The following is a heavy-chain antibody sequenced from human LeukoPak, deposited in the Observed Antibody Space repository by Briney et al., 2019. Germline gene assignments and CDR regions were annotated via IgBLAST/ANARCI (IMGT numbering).Heavy chain of an antibody. Sequence: KPSETLSLTCAVYGGSFSGYYWSWIRQPPGKGLEWIGEINHSGSTNYNPSLKSRVTISVDTSKNQFSLKLSSVTAADTAVYYCARSGGRLAMIVVVRAGGAFDIWGQGTMVTVSS. CDR3: ARSGGRLAMIVVVRAGGAFDI. V-gene: IGHV4-34*01. J-gene: IGHJ3*02. CDR2: INHSGST. D-gene: IGHD3-22*01. CDR1: GGSFSGYY.